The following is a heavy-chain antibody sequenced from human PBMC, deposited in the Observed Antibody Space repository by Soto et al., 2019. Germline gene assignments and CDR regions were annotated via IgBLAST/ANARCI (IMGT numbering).Heavy chain of an antibody. CDR2: IYYSGST. Sequence: QLQLQESGPGLVKPSETLSLTCTVSGGSISSSSYYWGWIRQPPGKGLEWIGSIYYSGSTYYNPSLKSRVTISVDTSKNQFSLKLSSVTAADTAVYYCARPPLYCSGGSCYPFYYYYYMDVWGKGTTVTVSS. CDR3: ARPPLYCSGGSCYPFYYYYYMDV. J-gene: IGHJ6*03. V-gene: IGHV4-39*01. D-gene: IGHD2-15*01. CDR1: GGSISSSSYY.